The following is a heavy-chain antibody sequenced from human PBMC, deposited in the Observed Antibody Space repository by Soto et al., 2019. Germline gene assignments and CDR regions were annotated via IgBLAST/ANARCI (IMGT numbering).Heavy chain of an antibody. Sequence: QVQLVASGGGVVQPGRSLSLSCAASGFTFSSYGMHWVRQAPGKGLEWVAVISYDGSNKYYADSVKGRFTISRDNSKNTLYLQMNSLRAEDTAVYYCAIYSSGWYPLDYWGQGTLVTVSS. CDR3: AIYSSGWYPLDY. V-gene: IGHV3-30*03. CDR2: ISYDGSNK. J-gene: IGHJ4*02. D-gene: IGHD6-19*01. CDR1: GFTFSSYG.